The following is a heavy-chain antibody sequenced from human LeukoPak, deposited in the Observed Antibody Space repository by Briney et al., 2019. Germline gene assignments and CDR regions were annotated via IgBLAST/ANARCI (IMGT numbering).Heavy chain of an antibody. CDR3: ARDGVPGGRDV. Sequence: GGSLRLSCAASGFAFSSHWMNRVRQAPGKGLEWVANVDREGGDKNYVDSVKGRFTISRDNAKNSLYLQMNSLRVEDTAVYYCARDGVPGGRDVWGQGTTVTVS. J-gene: IGHJ6*02. V-gene: IGHV3-7*01. D-gene: IGHD3-16*01. CDR1: GFAFSSHW. CDR2: VDREGGDK.